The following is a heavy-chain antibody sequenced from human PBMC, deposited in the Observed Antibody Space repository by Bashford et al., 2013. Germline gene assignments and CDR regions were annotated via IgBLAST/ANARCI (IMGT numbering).Heavy chain of an antibody. CDR3: ARVASSNPADYYYGMDV. J-gene: IGHJ6*02. V-gene: IGHV1-2*02. Sequence: WVRQAPGQGLEWMAWINPNNGGTNYAQKFQGRVTLTRDTSITTVYMEVNGLRSEDTAVYYCARVASSNPADYYYGMDVWGQGTTVTVSS. D-gene: IGHD2-2*01. CDR2: INPNNGGT.